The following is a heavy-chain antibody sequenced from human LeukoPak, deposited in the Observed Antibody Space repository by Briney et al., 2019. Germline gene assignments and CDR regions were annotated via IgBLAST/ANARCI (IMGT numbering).Heavy chain of an antibody. J-gene: IGHJ6*02. CDR3: ARSRSKQAYCGGDCYSHYYYGMDV. V-gene: IGHV4-34*01. D-gene: IGHD2-21*02. CDR2: IYYSGST. CDR1: GGSFSGYY. Sequence: SETLSLTCAVYGGSFSGYYWSWIRQPPGKGLEWIGSIYYSGSTNYNPSLKSRVTISVDTSKNQFSLKLSSVTAADTAVYYCARSRSKQAYCGGDCYSHYYYGMDVWGQGTTVTVSS.